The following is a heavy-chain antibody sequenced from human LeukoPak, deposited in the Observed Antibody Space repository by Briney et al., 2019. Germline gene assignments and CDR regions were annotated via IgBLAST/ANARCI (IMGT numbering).Heavy chain of an antibody. Sequence: ASVNVSCKASLGTFRSYAIIWVRQAAGQGLKWMGGIIPIFCTANYPQKFQGRFTITTDESTSTAYMELSSLRYEDMAVYYCARCDSSSYLDYWGQGTLVTVSS. CDR2: IIPIFCTA. CDR3: ARCDSSSYLDY. D-gene: IGHD3-22*01. J-gene: IGHJ4*02. V-gene: IGHV1-69*05. CDR1: LGTFRSYA.